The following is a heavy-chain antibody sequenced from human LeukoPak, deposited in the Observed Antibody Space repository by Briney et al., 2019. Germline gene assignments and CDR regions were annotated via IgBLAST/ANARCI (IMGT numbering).Heavy chain of an antibody. CDR2: ISGSGNT. CDR3: ASSRRGYDTGWNYFDY. CDR1: GFTFSTYD. V-gene: IGHV3-23*01. D-gene: IGHD6-19*01. J-gene: IGHJ4*02. Sequence: GGSLRLSCAASGFTFSTYDMSWIRQAPGKGLEWVSGISGSGNTFYVDSVKGRFTISRDNSRGTLFLQMSSLRADDTAVYYCASSRRGYDTGWNYFDYWGQGTLVTVSS.